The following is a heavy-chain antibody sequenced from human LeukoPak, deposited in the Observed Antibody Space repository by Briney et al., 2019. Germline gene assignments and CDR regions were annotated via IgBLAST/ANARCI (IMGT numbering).Heavy chain of an antibody. CDR1: GYTFTSYY. CDR2: INPSGGST. J-gene: IGHJ3*02. Sequence: ASVKVSCKASGYTFTSYYMHWVRQAPGQGLEWMGIINPSGGSTSYAQKFQGRVTMTRDMSTSTVYMELSSLRSEDTAVYYCARFSGGNPAGDAFDIWGQGTMVTVSS. V-gene: IGHV1-46*01. D-gene: IGHD4-23*01. CDR3: ARFSGGNPAGDAFDI.